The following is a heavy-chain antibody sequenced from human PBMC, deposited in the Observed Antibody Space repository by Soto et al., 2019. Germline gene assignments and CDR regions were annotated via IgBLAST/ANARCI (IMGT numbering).Heavy chain of an antibody. CDR3: ARTSSFGLFEW. CDR1: GGSFSDRRYS. Sequence: HLQLPESGSRLLKPSQTLSLTCAVSGGSFSDRRYSWSWIRQPPGKGLEWIGYTCPDGAAYYNSSLVSRVTISTDRTKGPFSLPLTSVTAADTAMYYCARTSSFGLFEWWGQGSLVNVSS. J-gene: IGHJ4*02. CDR2: TCPDGAA. V-gene: IGHV4-30-2*01. D-gene: IGHD3-9*01.